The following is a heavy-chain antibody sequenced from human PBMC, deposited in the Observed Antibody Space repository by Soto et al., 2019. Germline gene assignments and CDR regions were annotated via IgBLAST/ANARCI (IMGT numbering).Heavy chain of an antibody. D-gene: IGHD2-2*02. Sequence: GASVKVSCKASGGTFSSYAISWVRQAPGQGLEWMGGIIPIFGTANYAQKFQGRVTITADKSTSTAYMELSSLRSEDTAVYYCARQYCSSTSCYSLRWFDPWGQGTLVTVSS. V-gene: IGHV1-69*06. CDR3: ARQYCSSTSCYSLRWFDP. CDR1: GGTFSSYA. CDR2: IIPIFGTA. J-gene: IGHJ5*02.